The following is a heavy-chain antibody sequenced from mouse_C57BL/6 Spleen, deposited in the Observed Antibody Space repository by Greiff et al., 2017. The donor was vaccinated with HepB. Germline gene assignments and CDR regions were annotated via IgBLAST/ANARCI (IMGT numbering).Heavy chain of an antibody. CDR1: GYTFTSYW. Sequence: QVQLQQPGAELVMPGASVKLSCKASGYTFTSYWMHWVKQRPGQGLEWIGEIDPSDSYTNYNQKFKGKSTLTVDKSSSKAYMQLSSLTSEDSAVYYCARLGDYDDAMDYWGQGTSVTVSS. CDR2: IDPSDSYT. J-gene: IGHJ4*01. CDR3: ARLGDYDDAMDY. V-gene: IGHV1-69*01. D-gene: IGHD2-4*01.